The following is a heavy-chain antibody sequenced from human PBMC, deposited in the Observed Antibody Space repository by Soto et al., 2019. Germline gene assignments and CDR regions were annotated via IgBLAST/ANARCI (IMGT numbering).Heavy chain of an antibody. D-gene: IGHD1-26*01. Sequence: TLSVSCSVSGASISSVDYYGSWIRQPPGKGLEWIGYIYHSGSNYYNPSLKSRLTISLDASKNQFSLKLTSVTAADTAVYYCARVPYSGTYYVDYWGHGTMVTAPQ. J-gene: IGHJ4*01. CDR1: GASISSVDYY. V-gene: IGHV4-30-4*01. CDR3: ARVPYSGTYYVDY. CDR2: IYHSGSN.